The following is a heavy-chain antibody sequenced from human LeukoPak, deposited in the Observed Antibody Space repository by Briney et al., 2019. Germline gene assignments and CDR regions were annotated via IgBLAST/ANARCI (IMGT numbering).Heavy chain of an antibody. D-gene: IGHD2-15*01. CDR3: ARDRCSGGSCYQRNVFDY. CDR1: GYTFISYG. J-gene: IGHJ4*02. Sequence: ASVKVSCKASGYTFISYGFSWVRQAPGQGLEWMGWISGYNGNTNYARNLRGRVTLTTDTSTSTAYMELRSLRSDDTAVYYCARDRCSGGSCYQRNVFDYWGQGTLVTVSS. V-gene: IGHV1-18*01. CDR2: ISGYNGNT.